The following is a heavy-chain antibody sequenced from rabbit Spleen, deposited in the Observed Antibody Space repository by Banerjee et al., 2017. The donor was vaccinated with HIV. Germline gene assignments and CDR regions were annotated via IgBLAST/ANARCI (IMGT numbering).Heavy chain of an antibody. Sequence: QEHLKESGGGLVQPGGSLKLSCTASGFTLSSYYMNWVRQAPGKGLEWIACIDSGSSGFTYFASWAKGRFTISKTSSTTVTLQMTSLTAADTATYFCARDLDGVIGWNFGWWGPGTLVTVS. D-gene: IGHD1-1*01. V-gene: IGHV1S45*01. CDR1: GFTLSSYYM. CDR2: IDSGSSGFT. CDR3: ARDLDGVIGWNFGW. J-gene: IGHJ4*01.